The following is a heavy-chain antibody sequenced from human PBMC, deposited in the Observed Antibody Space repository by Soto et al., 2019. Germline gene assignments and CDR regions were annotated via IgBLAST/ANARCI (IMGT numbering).Heavy chain of an antibody. CDR1: GFTFSAYW. CDR2: INTDESDT. Sequence: EVQLVESGGGLVQPGGSLRLSCAASGFTFSAYWMHWVRQAPGKGLVWVSHINTDESDTNYADSVKGRFTISRDNTKNTLYLQMNSLRVEDTAVYYCTRDLPYYDFRSGYNYDAFDVWGQGTMVTVSS. J-gene: IGHJ3*01. CDR3: TRDLPYYDFRSGYNYDAFDV. D-gene: IGHD3-3*01. V-gene: IGHV3-74*01.